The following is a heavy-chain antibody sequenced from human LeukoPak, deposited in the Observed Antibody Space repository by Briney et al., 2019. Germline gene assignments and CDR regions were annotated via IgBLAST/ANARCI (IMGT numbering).Heavy chain of an antibody. V-gene: IGHV4-4*02. Sequence: SETLSLTCAVSGGSISSSNWWSWIRQPPGKGLEWIGEINHSGSTNYNPSLKRRVTISVDTSKTLFSLKLSSVTAADTAVYYCARRGGSSWNPFDYWGQGTLVTVSS. CDR3: ARRGGSSWNPFDY. CDR1: GGSISSSNW. CDR2: INHSGST. D-gene: IGHD6-13*01. J-gene: IGHJ4*02.